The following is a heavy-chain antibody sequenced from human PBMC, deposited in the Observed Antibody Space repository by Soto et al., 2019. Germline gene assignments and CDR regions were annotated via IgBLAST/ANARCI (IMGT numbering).Heavy chain of an antibody. J-gene: IGHJ2*01. D-gene: IGHD6-25*01. CDR3: ARCLGHVRLFDL. Sequence: QVQLVQSGAEVKKPGASVKVSCKASGYTFTSYAMHWVRQAPGQRLEWMGWINAGNGNTKYSQKFQGRVTITRDTSASTSDMELSSLRSEDTAVYYCARCLGHVRLFDLWGRGTLVTVSS. CDR2: INAGNGNT. V-gene: IGHV1-3*01. CDR1: GYTFTSYA.